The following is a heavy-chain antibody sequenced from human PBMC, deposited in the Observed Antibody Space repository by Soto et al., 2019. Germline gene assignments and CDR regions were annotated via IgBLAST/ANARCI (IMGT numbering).Heavy chain of an antibody. J-gene: IGHJ4*02. CDR2: IIPIFGTA. V-gene: IGHV1-69*13. CDR1: GGTFSSYA. CDR3: ARDPGKVPAASQY. D-gene: IGHD2-2*01. Sequence: SVKVSCKASGGTFSSYAISWVRQAPGQGLEWMGGIIPIFGTANYAQKFQGRVTITADESTSTAYMELSSLRSEDTAAYYCARDPGKVPAASQYWGQGTLVTVSS.